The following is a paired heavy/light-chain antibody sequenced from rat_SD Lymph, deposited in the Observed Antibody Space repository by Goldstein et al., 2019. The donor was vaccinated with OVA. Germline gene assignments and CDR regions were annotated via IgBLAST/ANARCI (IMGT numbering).Heavy chain of an antibody. CDR2: ISAGGGGT. CDR1: GFSFSDYY. D-gene: IGHD2-2*01. CDR3: TTIGIP. Sequence: EVQLVESGGGLVQPGKSLKLSCTASGFSFSDYYMAWVRQAPTKGLEWVAYISAGGGGTFYRDSVKGRFTISRDNAKSTLYLEMDSLRSEDTATYYCTTIGIPWGRGVMVTVSS. J-gene: IGHJ2*01. V-gene: IGHV5-27*01.
Light chain of an antibody. CDR3: QQYDEYPPT. CDR2: SGS. CDR1: KSISNN. Sequence: DVQMTQSPSYLAASPGESVSISCKASKSISNNLAWYQEKPGKPNKLLIHSGSTLQSKTPSRFSGSGSGTDFTLTISSLEFEDFAVFYCQQYDEYPPTFGAGTKLELK. V-gene: IGKV16S1*01. J-gene: IGKJ2-1*01.